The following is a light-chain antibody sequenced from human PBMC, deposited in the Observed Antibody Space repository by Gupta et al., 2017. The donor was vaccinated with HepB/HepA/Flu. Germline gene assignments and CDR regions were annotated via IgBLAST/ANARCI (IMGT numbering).Light chain of an antibody. Sequence: DIVMTQSPATLSVSPGDRATLSCRASQSVGANLAWYQQKPGQAPRLLISGASTRDAGVPAKFNDSGYGTYLTLTISNRQSEDFAVYYCQQNQSWPPYTFGQGTKVDFK. CDR3: QQNQSWPPYT. V-gene: IGKV3-15*01. CDR2: GAS. J-gene: IGKJ2*01. CDR1: QSVGAN.